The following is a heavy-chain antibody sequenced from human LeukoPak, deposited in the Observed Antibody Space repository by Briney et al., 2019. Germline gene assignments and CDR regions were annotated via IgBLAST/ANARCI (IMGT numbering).Heavy chain of an antibody. CDR1: GGSISIYY. V-gene: IGHV4-59*12. D-gene: IGHD6-13*01. Sequence: PSETLSLTCTVSGGSISIYYWSWIRQPPGKGLEWIGYVYNSENTNYNPSLKSRATISADTSKNQFSLKLSSVTAADTAVYYCARARGQQLVDGRGDYWGQGTLVTVSS. CDR2: VYNSENT. J-gene: IGHJ4*02. CDR3: ARARGQQLVDGRGDY.